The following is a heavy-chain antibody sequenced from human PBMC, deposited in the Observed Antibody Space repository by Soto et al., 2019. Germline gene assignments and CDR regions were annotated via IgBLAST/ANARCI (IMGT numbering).Heavy chain of an antibody. Sequence: ASMKVSFKASGYTFTGYAMHWVRQAPGQRLEWMGWISAYNGNTNYAQKLQGRVTMTTDTSTSTAYMELRSLRSDDTAVYYCARDLGYSYGSSFDYWGQGTLVTVSS. D-gene: IGHD5-18*01. CDR2: ISAYNGNT. V-gene: IGHV1-18*01. J-gene: IGHJ4*02. CDR1: GYTFTGYA. CDR3: ARDLGYSYGSSFDY.